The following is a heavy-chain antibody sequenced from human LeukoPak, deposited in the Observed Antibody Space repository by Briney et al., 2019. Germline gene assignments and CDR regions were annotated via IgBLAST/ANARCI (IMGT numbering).Heavy chain of an antibody. V-gene: IGHV4-59*01. CDR1: GGSISSYY. CDR3: ARLHDYGDDGWFDP. J-gene: IGHJ5*02. D-gene: IGHD4-17*01. CDR2: IYYSGST. Sequence: PSETLSLTCTVSGGSISSYYWSWLRQPPGKGLEWIGYIYYSGSTNYNPSLKSRVTISVDSSKNQFSLKLSSVTAADTAVYYCARLHDYGDDGWFDPWGQGTLVTVSS.